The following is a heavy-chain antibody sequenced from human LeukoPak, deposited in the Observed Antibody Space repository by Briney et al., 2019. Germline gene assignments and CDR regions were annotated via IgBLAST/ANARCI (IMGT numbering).Heavy chain of an antibody. D-gene: IGHD6-13*01. J-gene: IGHJ4*01. CDR2: IRQDGNEK. V-gene: IGHV3-7*01. CDR3: ARDGTAPGLYFDL. Sequence: PGGSLRLSCAVSGFTFSSYWMNWVRQAPGKGLEWVASIRQDGNEKSYVDSVKGRFTISRDNTKDSLNLQIDSLRAEDTAMYFCARDGTAPGLYFDLWGQGTLVTVSS. CDR1: GFTFSSYW.